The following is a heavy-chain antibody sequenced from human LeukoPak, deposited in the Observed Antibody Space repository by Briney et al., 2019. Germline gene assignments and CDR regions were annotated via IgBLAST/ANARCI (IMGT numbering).Heavy chain of an antibody. J-gene: IGHJ4*02. V-gene: IGHV3-21*01. Sequence: GGSLGLSCAASGFTFSSYSMNWVRRAPGKGLEWVSSISSSSSYIYYADSVKGRFTISRDNAKNSLYLQMNSLRAEDTAVYYCARDPDDYGDYEFDYWGQGTLVTVSS. CDR1: GFTFSSYS. D-gene: IGHD4-17*01. CDR3: ARDPDDYGDYEFDY. CDR2: ISSSSSYI.